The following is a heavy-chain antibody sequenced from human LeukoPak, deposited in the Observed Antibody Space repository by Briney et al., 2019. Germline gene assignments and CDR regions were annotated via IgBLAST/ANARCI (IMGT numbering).Heavy chain of an antibody. V-gene: IGHV1-2*02. D-gene: IGHD3-22*01. CDR2: INPNSGGT. CDR1: GYTFTGYY. CDR3: AATRYDSSGYYSEY. Sequence: ASVKVSCKASGYTFTGYYMHWVRQAPGQGLEWMGWINPNSGGTNYAQKFQGRVTMTRDMSTSTAYMELSSLRSEDTAVYYCAATRYDSSGYYSEYWGQGTLVTVSS. J-gene: IGHJ4*02.